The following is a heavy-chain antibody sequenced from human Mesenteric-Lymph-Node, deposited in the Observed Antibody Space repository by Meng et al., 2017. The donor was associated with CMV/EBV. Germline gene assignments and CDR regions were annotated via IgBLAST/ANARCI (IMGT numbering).Heavy chain of an antibody. J-gene: IGHJ3*02. D-gene: IGHD4-17*01. Sequence: GGSLRLSCAASGFSFSNYALSWVRQTPGKGLEWVSAISGDGSTTYYADSVKGRFTISRDNSKNTVYLQMNSLTSEDTAVYYCATDDDSGDYATFDIWGQGTLVTVSS. V-gene: IGHV3-23*01. CDR2: ISGDGSTT. CDR3: ATDDDSGDYATFDI. CDR1: GFSFSNYA.